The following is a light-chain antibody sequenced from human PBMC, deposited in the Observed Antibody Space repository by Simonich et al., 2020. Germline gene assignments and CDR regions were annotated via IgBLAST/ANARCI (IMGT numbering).Light chain of an antibody. V-gene: IGLV2-23*01. CDR2: EGS. Sequence: QSALTQPASVLGSPGQSITISCTGTSSDVGSYNLVSWYQQHPGKAPKLMIYEGSKRPSGVSNRFSGSKSGNTASLTISGLQAEDEADYYCCSYAGSSTLVFGGGTKLTVL. CDR3: CSYAGSSTLV. J-gene: IGLJ2*01. CDR1: SSDVGSYNL.